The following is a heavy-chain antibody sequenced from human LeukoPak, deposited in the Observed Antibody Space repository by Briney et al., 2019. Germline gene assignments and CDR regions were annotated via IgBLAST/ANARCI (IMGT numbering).Heavy chain of an antibody. CDR2: IYNSGSS. D-gene: IGHD5-18*01. CDR1: GYSIRNGYY. CDR3: ARLWGHSYGYSDY. V-gene: IGHV4-38-2*01. Sequence: PSETLSLTCAVSGYSIRNGYYWGWIRQPPGMGLEWIGSIYNSGSSYYNPSLRSRVTISVDTSKNELSLKVSSVTAADTAVYYCARLWGHSYGYSDYWGQGTLVTVSS. J-gene: IGHJ4*02.